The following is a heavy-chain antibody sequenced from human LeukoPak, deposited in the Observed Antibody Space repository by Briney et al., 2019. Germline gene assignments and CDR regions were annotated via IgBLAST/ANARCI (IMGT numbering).Heavy chain of an antibody. Sequence: ASVKVSCKASGGTFSSYAISWVRQAPGQGLEWMGGIIPIFGTANYAQKFQGRVTITTDESTSTAYMELSSLRSEDTAVYYCARTQVVKRTREYYYYYMDVWGKGTTVTVSS. V-gene: IGHV1-69*05. J-gene: IGHJ6*03. D-gene: IGHD2-15*01. CDR1: GGTFSSYA. CDR2: IIPIFGTA. CDR3: ARTQVVKRTREYYYYYMDV.